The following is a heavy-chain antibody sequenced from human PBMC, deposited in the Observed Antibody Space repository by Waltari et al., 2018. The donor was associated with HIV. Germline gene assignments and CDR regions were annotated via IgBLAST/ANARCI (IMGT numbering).Heavy chain of an antibody. D-gene: IGHD3-16*02. Sequence: QVQLLESGPGLVKPSQTLSLICSVSGASITTGDYYWSWVRQSPGKGLEWIGNIYYGGRTTYNPSLRGRASISIDESKNDFSLKLISLTAADTAVYYCATDLYEYLWGSYRPRGLDNWGQGSLVTVSS. CDR1: GASITTGDYY. V-gene: IGHV4-30-4*01. CDR3: ATDLYEYLWGSYRPRGLDN. J-gene: IGHJ4*02. CDR2: IYYGGRT.